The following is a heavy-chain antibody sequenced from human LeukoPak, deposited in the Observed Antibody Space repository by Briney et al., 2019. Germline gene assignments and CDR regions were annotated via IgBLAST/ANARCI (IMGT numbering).Heavy chain of an antibody. CDR2: IYYSGST. CDR3: ARLAYSSGWRYFDY. Sequence: SETLSLTCTVSGGPISSYYWSWIRQPPGRGLEWIGYIYYSGSTNYNPSLKSRVTISVDTSKNQFSLKLSSVTAADTAVYYCARLAYSSGWRYFDYWGQGTLVTVSS. J-gene: IGHJ4*02. CDR1: GGPISSYY. V-gene: IGHV4-59*01. D-gene: IGHD6-19*01.